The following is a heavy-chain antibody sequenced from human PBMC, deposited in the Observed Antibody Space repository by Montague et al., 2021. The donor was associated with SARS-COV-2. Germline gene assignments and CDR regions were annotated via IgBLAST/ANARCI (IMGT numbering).Heavy chain of an antibody. CDR2: LYYSGTT. V-gene: IGHV4-39*01. CDR3: ARHSVSEDGTFFRSYFDP. D-gene: IGHD1-1*01. J-gene: IGHJ5*02. CDR1: GGSLISSSYY. Sequence: SETLSLTCTVSGGSLISSSYYWGWIRQPPGKALEWIGTLYYSGTTYYNSSLKSRVTMSVDKSKNQFSLRLSSVTASDTATYFCARHSVSEDGTFFRSYFDPWGQGAQVIVSS.